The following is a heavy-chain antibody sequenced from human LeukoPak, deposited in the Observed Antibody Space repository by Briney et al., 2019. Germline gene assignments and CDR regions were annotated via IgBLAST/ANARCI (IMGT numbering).Heavy chain of an antibody. CDR2: ISSSSSTI. CDR3: ARGTIVGVSYYYMDV. Sequence: PGGSLRLSCAASGFTFSSYSMNWVRQAPGKGLEWVSYISSSSSTIYYADSMKGRFTISRDNAKNSLYLQMNGLRAEDTAVYYCARGTIVGVSYYYMDVWGKGTTVTVSS. D-gene: IGHD1-26*01. V-gene: IGHV3-48*01. J-gene: IGHJ6*03. CDR1: GFTFSSYS.